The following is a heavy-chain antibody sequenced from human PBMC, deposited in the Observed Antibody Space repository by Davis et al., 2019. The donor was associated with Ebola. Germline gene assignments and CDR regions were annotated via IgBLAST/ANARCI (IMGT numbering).Heavy chain of an antibody. D-gene: IGHD1-1*01. CDR3: VKKGPLVPGNSWFDA. CDR1: GFTVSSYA. V-gene: IGHV3-23*01. J-gene: IGHJ5*02. Sequence: GESLKISCAASGFTVSSYAMGWVRQAPGKGLEWVSTISGNSHNIHYADSVEGRFTISRDNSQNTLYLQMNSLRVEDSAVYHCVKKGPLVPGNSWFDAWGQGTLVTVSS. CDR2: ISGNSHNI.